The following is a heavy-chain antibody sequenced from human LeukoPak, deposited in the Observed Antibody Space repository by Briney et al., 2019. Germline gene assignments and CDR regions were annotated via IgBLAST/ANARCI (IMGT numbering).Heavy chain of an antibody. D-gene: IGHD4-11*01. Sequence: GGSLRLSCAASGFIFSSYRMRWVRQAPGKGLVWVSRINSDGTRTSYADSVRGRFTISRDNAKNTLYLRMNSLRAEDTAVYYCARGDYSDYVTLDYWGQGTLVAVSS. J-gene: IGHJ4*02. CDR2: INSDGTRT. CDR1: GFIFSSYR. CDR3: ARGDYSDYVTLDY. V-gene: IGHV3-74*01.